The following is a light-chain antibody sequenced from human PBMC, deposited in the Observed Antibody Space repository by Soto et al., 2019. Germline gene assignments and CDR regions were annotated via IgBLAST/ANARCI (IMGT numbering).Light chain of an antibody. Sequence: EIVLTQSPGTLSLSPGERATLSCRASQSVSSSYLAWYQQKPGQAPRPLIYGASSMATGIPDRFSGSGSGTDFTLTISRLEPEDFAVYYCQQYGSSPTFGQGTKVEIK. CDR1: QSVSSSY. V-gene: IGKV3-20*01. J-gene: IGKJ1*01. CDR3: QQYGSSPT. CDR2: GAS.